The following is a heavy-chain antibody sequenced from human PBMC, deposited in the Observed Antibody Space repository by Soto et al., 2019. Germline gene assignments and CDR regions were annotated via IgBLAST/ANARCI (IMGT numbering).Heavy chain of an antibody. CDR1: GYSFTSYW. CDR3: ERRGKAAAGTGYYYGMDV. CDR2: IDPSDSYT. Sequence: EVQLVQSGAEVKKPGESLRISCKGSGYSFTSYWISWVRQMPGKGLEWMGRIDPSDSYTNYSPSFQGHVTISADKSIHTAYLQWSSLKASDTAMYYCERRGKAAAGTGYYYGMDVWGQGTTVTVSS. V-gene: IGHV5-10-1*01. J-gene: IGHJ6*02. D-gene: IGHD6-13*01.